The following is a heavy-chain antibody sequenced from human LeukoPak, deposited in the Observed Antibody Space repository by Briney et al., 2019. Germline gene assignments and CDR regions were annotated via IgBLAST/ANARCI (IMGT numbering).Heavy chain of an antibody. V-gene: IGHV1-24*01. Sequence: GASVKVSCKVSGYTLTELSMHWVRRAPGKGLEWMGGFDPEDGETIYAQKFQGRLTITADESTTTAYMELSSLRSDDTAIYYCGLSGNYYYYYMDVWGKGTTVTISS. CDR1: GYTLTELS. J-gene: IGHJ6*03. D-gene: IGHD6-25*01. CDR3: GLSGNYYYYYMDV. CDR2: FDPEDGET.